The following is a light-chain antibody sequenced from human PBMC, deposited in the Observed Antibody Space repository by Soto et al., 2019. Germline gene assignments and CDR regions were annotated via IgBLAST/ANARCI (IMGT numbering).Light chain of an antibody. J-gene: IGKJ1*01. Sequence: DIQMTHSSSSLSASVEDRVIITCRASQSISNHLNWYQQKPGKAPKLLIFAASSLQSGVPSRFSGSRSGPDFTLTISSLQPEDFATYYCQQSYSSPPTFGQGTKVDIK. CDR1: QSISNH. V-gene: IGKV1-39*01. CDR3: QQSYSSPPT. CDR2: AAS.